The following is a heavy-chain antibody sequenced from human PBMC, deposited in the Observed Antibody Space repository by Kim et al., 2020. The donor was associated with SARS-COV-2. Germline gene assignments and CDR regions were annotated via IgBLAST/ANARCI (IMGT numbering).Heavy chain of an antibody. D-gene: IGHD2-8*01. V-gene: IGHV3-20*04. CDR2: ITWNGDT. CDR3: ARGTMGDV. CDR1: GFTFDDYG. Sequence: GGSLRLSCAASGFTFDDYGMSWIRQAPGKGLEWVSGITWNGDTGYADSVKGRFIISRDNAKNSLYLQMNSLRDEDTAFYYCARGTMGDVWGKGTTVTVSS. J-gene: IGHJ6*04.